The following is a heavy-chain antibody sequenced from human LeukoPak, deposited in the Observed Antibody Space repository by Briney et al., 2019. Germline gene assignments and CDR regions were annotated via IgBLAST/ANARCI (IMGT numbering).Heavy chain of an antibody. CDR3: ARDDGTISNYYYYGMDV. V-gene: IGHV4-38-2*02. CDR1: GYSISSGYY. Sequence: PSETLSLTCTVSGYSISSGYYWGWIRQPPGKGLEWIGSIYHSGSTYYNPSLKSRVTISVDTSKNQFSLKLSSVTAADTAVYYCARDDGTISNYYYYGMDVWGQGTTVTVSS. J-gene: IGHJ6*02. D-gene: IGHD2-2*01. CDR2: IYHSGST.